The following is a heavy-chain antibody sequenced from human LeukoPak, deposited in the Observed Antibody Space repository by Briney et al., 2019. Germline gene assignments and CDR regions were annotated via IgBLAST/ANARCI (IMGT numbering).Heavy chain of an antibody. CDR1: GYTFTSYY. CDR2: INPNSGDT. D-gene: IGHD5-18*01. CDR3: AKLMRRIQLWSPIDY. V-gene: IGHV1-2*02. J-gene: IGHJ4*02. Sequence: ASVKVSCKASGYTFTSYYMHWVRQAPGQGLEWMGWINPNSGDTNYAQKFQGRVTMTRDTSISTAYMELSRLRYDDTALYYCAKLMRRIQLWSPIDYWGQGTLVTVSS.